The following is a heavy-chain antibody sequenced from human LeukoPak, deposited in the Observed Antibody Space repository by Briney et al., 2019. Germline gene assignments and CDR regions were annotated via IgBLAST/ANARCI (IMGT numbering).Heavy chain of an antibody. J-gene: IGHJ3*02. CDR1: GFTLGNYW. V-gene: IGHV3-74*01. Sequence: WESLRLPLVGPGFTLGNYWMDWVRPTPGEGPVWVSYINNDGSSTTYADSVKGRFTISRDNTKNTLYLQMHSLRAEDTAVYYCARSNLRSFDIWGRGTVVTVSS. CDR3: ARSNLRSFDI. D-gene: IGHD2/OR15-2a*01. CDR2: INNDGSST.